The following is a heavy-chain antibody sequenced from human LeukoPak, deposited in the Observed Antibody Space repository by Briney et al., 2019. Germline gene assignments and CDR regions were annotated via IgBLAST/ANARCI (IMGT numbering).Heavy chain of an antibody. Sequence: GGSLRLSCAASGFTFSSYGMHWVRQAPGKGLEWVAVISYDGSNKYYADSVKGRFTIPRDNSKNTLYLQMNSLRAEDTAVYYCAKAGYRSSWYYFDYWGQGTLVTVSS. D-gene: IGHD6-13*01. J-gene: IGHJ4*02. CDR2: ISYDGSNK. CDR3: AKAGYRSSWYYFDY. CDR1: GFTFSSYG. V-gene: IGHV3-30*18.